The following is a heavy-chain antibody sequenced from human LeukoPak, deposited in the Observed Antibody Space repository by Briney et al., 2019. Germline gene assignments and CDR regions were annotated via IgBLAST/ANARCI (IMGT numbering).Heavy chain of an antibody. V-gene: IGHV3-21*01. Sequence: PGGSLRLSCAASGFTFSSYSMNWVRQAPGKGLEWVSSISSSSSYIYYADSVKGRFTISRDNAKNSLYLQMNSLRAEDTAVYYCARSSGSTGFDYYYGMDVWGQGTTVTVSS. CDR2: ISSSSSYI. CDR3: ARSSGSTGFDYYYGMDV. D-gene: IGHD3-10*01. CDR1: GFTFSSYS. J-gene: IGHJ6*02.